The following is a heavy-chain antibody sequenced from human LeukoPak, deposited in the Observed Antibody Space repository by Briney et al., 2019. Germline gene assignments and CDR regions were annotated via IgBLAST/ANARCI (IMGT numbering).Heavy chain of an antibody. V-gene: IGHV1-18*01. Sequence: ASVKVSCKASGYTFTSYGISWVRQAPGQGLEWMGWISAYNGNTNYAQKLQGRVTMTTDTSTSTAYMELRSLRSDDTAVYYCASGRGYSYGSTYYYYYYMGVWGKGTTVTVSS. J-gene: IGHJ6*03. CDR2: ISAYNGNT. CDR3: ASGRGYSYGSTYYYYYYMGV. D-gene: IGHD5-18*01. CDR1: GYTFTSYG.